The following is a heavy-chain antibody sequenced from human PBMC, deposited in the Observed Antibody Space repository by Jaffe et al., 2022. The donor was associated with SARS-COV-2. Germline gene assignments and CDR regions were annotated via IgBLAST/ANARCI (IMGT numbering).Heavy chain of an antibody. D-gene: IGHD3-9*01. Sequence: EVQLVESGGGLVQPGESLTLSCAASGFTFSNYYMIWVRQAPGKGLEWVATLNQDGSAKYYVDSLKGQFTISRDNAKNSLYLEMNSLRAEDTAMYYCARVGHDILTGYTHFDYWGQGALVTVSS. J-gene: IGHJ4*02. CDR1: GFTFSNYY. V-gene: IGHV3-7*01. CDR2: LNQDGSAK. CDR3: ARVGHDILTGYTHFDY.